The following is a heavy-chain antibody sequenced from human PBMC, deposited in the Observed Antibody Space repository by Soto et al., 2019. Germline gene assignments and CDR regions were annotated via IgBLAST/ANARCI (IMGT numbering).Heavy chain of an antibody. D-gene: IGHD3-22*01. Sequence: EVQLVESGGGLVKPGGSLRLSCAASGFTFSNASMNWVRQAPGKGLEWVGRIKSKTDGGTTDYAAPVKGRFTISRDDSKNTLYLQMNSLKTEDTAVYYCTTEYYYDSSGYYYWNYWGQGTLVTVSS. V-gene: IGHV3-15*07. CDR1: GFTFSNAS. CDR2: IKSKTDGGTT. J-gene: IGHJ4*02. CDR3: TTEYYYDSSGYYYWNY.